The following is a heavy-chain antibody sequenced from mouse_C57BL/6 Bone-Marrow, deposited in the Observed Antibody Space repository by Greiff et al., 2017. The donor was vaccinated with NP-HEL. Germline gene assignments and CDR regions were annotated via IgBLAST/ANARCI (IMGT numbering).Heavy chain of an antibody. CDR3: ALITTVGAVDY. J-gene: IGHJ2*01. Sequence: QVQLKQPGAELVKPGASVKVSCKASGYTFTSYWMHWVKQRPGQGLEWIGRIHPSDSDTNYNQKFKGKATLTVDKSSSTAYMQLSSLTSEDSAVYYCALITTVGAVDYWGQGTTLTVSS. D-gene: IGHD1-1*01. CDR2: IHPSDSDT. V-gene: IGHV1-74*01. CDR1: GYTFTSYW.